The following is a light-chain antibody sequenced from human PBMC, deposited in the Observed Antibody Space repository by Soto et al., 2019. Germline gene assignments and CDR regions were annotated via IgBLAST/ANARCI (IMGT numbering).Light chain of an antibody. CDR3: QQYNSDRT. V-gene: IGKV1-5*01. J-gene: IGKJ1*01. CDR2: DAS. CDR1: QSINIW. Sequence: DIQMTQSPSTLSLSVGDRVIITCRASQSINIWLAWYQQKPGKDPKLLIYDASKLESGVPSRFSGSGSGTEFTLTISSLQPDDFATYYCQQYNSDRTFGQGTKVESK.